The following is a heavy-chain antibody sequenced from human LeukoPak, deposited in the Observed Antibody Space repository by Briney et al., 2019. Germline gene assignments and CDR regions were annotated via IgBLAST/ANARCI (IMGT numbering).Heavy chain of an antibody. Sequence: ASVKVSCKASGYTFTGNYMHWVRQAPGQGLELLGGINPDSGGTDYSQKFQDRVALTRDTSISTAYLELSRLRSGDTAVYYCARGGYSSSWYSDGIDYWGQGTLVTVSS. J-gene: IGHJ4*02. V-gene: IGHV1-2*02. CDR1: GYTFTGNY. CDR2: INPDSGGT. D-gene: IGHD6-13*01. CDR3: ARGGYSSSWYSDGIDY.